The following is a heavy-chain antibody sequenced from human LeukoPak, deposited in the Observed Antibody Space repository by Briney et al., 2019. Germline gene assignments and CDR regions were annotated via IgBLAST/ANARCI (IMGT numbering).Heavy chain of an antibody. D-gene: IGHD2-2*01. Sequence: SETLSLTCAVYAGSFSGYYWSWIRQPPGKGLEWIGEINHSGSTNYNPSLKSRVTIPVDTSKNQFSLKLSSVTAADTAVYYCASTRYSYAGDYWGQGTLVTVSS. CDR2: INHSGST. V-gene: IGHV4-34*01. J-gene: IGHJ4*02. CDR1: AGSFSGYY. CDR3: ASTRYSYAGDY.